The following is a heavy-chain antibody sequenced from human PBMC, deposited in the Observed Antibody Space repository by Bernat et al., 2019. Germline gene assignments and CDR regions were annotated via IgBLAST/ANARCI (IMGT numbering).Heavy chain of an antibody. J-gene: IGHJ4*02. V-gene: IGHV4-39*01. CDR2: IYYSGST. Sequence: QLQLQESGPGLVKPSETLSLTCTVSGGSISSSSYYWGWIRQPPGKGLEWIGSIYYSGSTYYNPSLKSRVTISVDTSKNQFSLKLSSVTAADTAVYYCASHVIVVVYFDYWGQGTLVTVSS. D-gene: IGHD3-22*01. CDR3: ASHVIVVVYFDY. CDR1: GGSISSSSYY.